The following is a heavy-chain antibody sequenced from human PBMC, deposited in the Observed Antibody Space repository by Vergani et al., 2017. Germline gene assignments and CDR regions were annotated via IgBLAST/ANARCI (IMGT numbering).Heavy chain of an antibody. D-gene: IGHD6-19*01. CDR1: GGSVSSGSYY. CDR2: IYYSGST. Sequence: QVQLQESGLGLVKPSETLSLTCTVSGGSVSSGSYYWSWIRQPPGKGLEWIGYIYYSGSTYYNPSLKSRVTISVDTSKNQFSLKLSSVTAADTAVYYCARGNSGWKGYYYYGMDVWGQGTTVTVSS. V-gene: IGHV4-61*01. J-gene: IGHJ6*02. CDR3: ARGNSGWKGYYYYGMDV.